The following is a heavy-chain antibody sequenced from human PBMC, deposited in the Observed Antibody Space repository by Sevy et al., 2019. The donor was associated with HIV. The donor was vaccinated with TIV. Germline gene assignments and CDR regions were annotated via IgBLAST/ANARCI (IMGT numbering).Heavy chain of an antibody. CDR3: AGGGFLSRY. Sequence: GGSLRLSCAASGFTVSESWMTWVRQGPGKGLEWVANINQAGSDKYYVDSVRGRFTISRDNAKNSLYLQMNSLRVEDTALYYCAGGGFLSRYWGQGSLVTVSS. J-gene: IGHJ4*02. V-gene: IGHV3-7*01. CDR2: INQAGSDK. CDR1: GFTVSESW. D-gene: IGHD2-15*01.